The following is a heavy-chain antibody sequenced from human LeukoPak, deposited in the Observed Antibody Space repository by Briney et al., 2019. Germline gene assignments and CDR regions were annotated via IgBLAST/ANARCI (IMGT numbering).Heavy chain of an antibody. D-gene: IGHD2-2*01. Sequence: GGSLRLSCAASGFTFSSNSISWDSQAPGKGLEWVSGITVSGGNTYYTDSVKGRFTICRDNSKRALYLQMKRLRAEDTAVYYCAKVLKYQLTFFDYWGQGTLVTVSS. CDR1: GFTFSSNS. J-gene: IGHJ4*02. V-gene: IGHV3-23*01. CDR3: AKVLKYQLTFFDY. CDR2: ITVSGGNT.